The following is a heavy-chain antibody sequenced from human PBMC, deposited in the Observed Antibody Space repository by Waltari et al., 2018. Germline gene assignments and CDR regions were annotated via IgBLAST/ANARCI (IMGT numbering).Heavy chain of an antibody. CDR2: ISSSGSTI. CDR1: GFTFSDYY. J-gene: IGHJ4*02. Sequence: QVQLVESGGGLVKPGGSLRLSCAASGFTFSDYYMSWIRQAPGKGLEWVSYISSSGSTIYYADSVKGRFTISRDNAKNSLYLQMNSLRAEDTAVYYCARTWRATGHTSRGSSWVGSYFDYWGQGTLVTVSS. V-gene: IGHV3-11*04. D-gene: IGHD1-26*01. CDR3: ARTWRATGHTSRGSSWVGSYFDY.